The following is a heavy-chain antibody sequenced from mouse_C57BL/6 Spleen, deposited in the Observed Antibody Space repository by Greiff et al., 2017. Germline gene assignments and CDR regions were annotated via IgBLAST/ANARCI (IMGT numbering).Heavy chain of an antibody. CDR3: ARGIVAADCSMDQ. J-gene: IGHJ4*01. D-gene: IGHD6-1*01. Sequence: QVQLQQSGPGLVQPSQSLSITCTVSGFSLTSYGVHWVRQSPGKGLEWLGVIWSGGSTDYNAAFISRLSISKDNSKSQVFFKMNSLQADDTAIYFCARGIVAADCSMDQWGKGTTVTVPS. V-gene: IGHV2-2*01. CDR1: GFSLTSYG. CDR2: IWSGGST.